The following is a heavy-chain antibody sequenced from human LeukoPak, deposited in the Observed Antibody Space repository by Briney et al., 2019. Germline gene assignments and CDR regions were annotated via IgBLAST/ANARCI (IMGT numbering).Heavy chain of an antibody. CDR1: GYTFTSYD. Sequence: VTSVKVSCKASGYTFTSYDINWVRQATGQGLEWMGWMNPNSGNTGYAQKFQGRVTMTRNTSTSTAYMELSSLRSEDTAVYYCARVPGRGVYYYYYGMDVWGQGTTVTVSS. V-gene: IGHV1-8*01. J-gene: IGHJ6*02. CDR2: MNPNSGNT. CDR3: ARVPGRGVYYYYYGMDV.